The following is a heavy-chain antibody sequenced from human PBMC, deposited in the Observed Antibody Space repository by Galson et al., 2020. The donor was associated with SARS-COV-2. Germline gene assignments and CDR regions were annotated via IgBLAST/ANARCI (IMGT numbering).Heavy chain of an antibody. D-gene: IGHD5-12*01. V-gene: IGHV3-30-3*01. CDR3: AKSRDGYKFFDY. J-gene: IGHJ4*02. Sequence: PGESLKISCAASGFIFSTYAMHWVRHAPGKGLEWVALISYDGSNNYYADSVKGRFTLSRDNSKNTLYLQMNSLRAEDTAVYYCAKSRDGYKFFDYWGQGTLVTVSS. CDR2: ISYDGSNN. CDR1: GFIFSTYA.